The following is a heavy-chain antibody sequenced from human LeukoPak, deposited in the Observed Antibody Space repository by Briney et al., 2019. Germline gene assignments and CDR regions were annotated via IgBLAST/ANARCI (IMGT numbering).Heavy chain of an antibody. Sequence: GSLRLSCAASGFTFSNAWMSWVRQAPGKGLEWIGSIYHSGRNYYNPSLKSRVTISVDTSKNQFSLKLSSVTAADTAVYYCARGTNDDWFDPWGQGTLVTVSS. CDR2: IYHSGRN. V-gene: IGHV4-38-2*01. CDR1: GFTFSNAW. CDR3: ARGTNDDWFDP. D-gene: IGHD1-1*01. J-gene: IGHJ5*02.